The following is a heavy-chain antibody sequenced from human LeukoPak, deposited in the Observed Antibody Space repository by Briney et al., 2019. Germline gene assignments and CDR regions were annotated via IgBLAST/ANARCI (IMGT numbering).Heavy chain of an antibody. V-gene: IGHV4-59*08. J-gene: IGHJ2*01. Sequence: SETLSLTCTVSGGSINRYYWSSIRQPPGKGLEWIVYIYYSGSTNYNPSLKSRVTISVDTSKNQFSLKLSSVTAADPAVYYCARQARGWPFWYFDTWGRGTLVTVSS. CDR3: ARQARGWPFWYFDT. CDR2: IYYSGST. CDR1: GGSINRYY. D-gene: IGHD6-19*01.